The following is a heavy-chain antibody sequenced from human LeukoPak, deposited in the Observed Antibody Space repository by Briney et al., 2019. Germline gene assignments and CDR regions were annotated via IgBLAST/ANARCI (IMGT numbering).Heavy chain of an antibody. D-gene: IGHD4-17*01. Sequence: PGGSLRLSCAASGFTFSSYSMNWVRQAPGKGLEWVSSISSSSYIYYADSVKGRFTISRDNAKNSLYLQMNSLRAEDTAVYYCARHPTVTGSRSNNWFDPWGQGTLVTVSS. J-gene: IGHJ5*02. CDR2: ISSSSYI. CDR1: GFTFSSYS. V-gene: IGHV3-21*01. CDR3: ARHPTVTGSRSNNWFDP.